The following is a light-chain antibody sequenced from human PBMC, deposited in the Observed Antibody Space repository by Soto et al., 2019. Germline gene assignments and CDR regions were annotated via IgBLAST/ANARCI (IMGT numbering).Light chain of an antibody. J-gene: IGLJ2*01. Sequence: QSVLTQPASVSGSPGQSITISCSGTSSDVGSYNLVSWYQQHPGKAPKVMIYEVTKRPSGVSNRFSGSKSGNTASLTISGLQAEDEADYYCCSYAGNSIVVFGGGTKLTVL. CDR1: SSDVGSYNL. V-gene: IGLV2-23*02. CDR3: CSYAGNSIVV. CDR2: EVT.